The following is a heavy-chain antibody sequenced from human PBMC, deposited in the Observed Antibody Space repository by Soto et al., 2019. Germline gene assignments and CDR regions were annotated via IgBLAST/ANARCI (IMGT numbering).Heavy chain of an antibody. CDR2: IYYSGST. CDR3: ARGSSYDILTGYNYYYYYYMDV. D-gene: IGHD3-9*01. V-gene: IGHV4-59*01. J-gene: IGHJ6*03. CDR1: GGSISSYY. Sequence: SETLSLTCTVSGGSISSYYWSWIRQPPGKGLEWIGYIYYSGSTNYNPSLKSRVTISVDTSKNQFSLKLGSVTAADTAVYYCARGSSYDILTGYNYYYYYYMDVWGKGTTVTVSS.